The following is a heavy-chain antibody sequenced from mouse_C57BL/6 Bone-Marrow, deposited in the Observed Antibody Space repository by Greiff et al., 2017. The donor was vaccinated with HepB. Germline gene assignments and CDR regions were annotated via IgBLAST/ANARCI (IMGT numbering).Heavy chain of an antibody. D-gene: IGHD4-1*01. Sequence: QVQLQQSGAELAKPGASVKLSCKASGYTFTSYWMHWVKQRPGQGLEWIGYINPSSGYTKYNQKFKDKATLTGDKSSSTACMQLSSLTYEDSAVYYCARSNWFDYWGQGTTLTVSS. CDR2: INPSSGYT. CDR1: GYTFTSYW. V-gene: IGHV1-7*01. CDR3: ARSNWFDY. J-gene: IGHJ2*01.